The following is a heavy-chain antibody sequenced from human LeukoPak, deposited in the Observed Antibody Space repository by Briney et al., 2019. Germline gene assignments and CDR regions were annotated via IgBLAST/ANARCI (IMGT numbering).Heavy chain of an antibody. J-gene: IGHJ4*02. CDR2: IYASGST. CDR3: ARMRMVGTISRLFDY. V-gene: IGHV4-4*07. D-gene: IGHD5-12*01. CDR1: GGSISSYY. Sequence: SETLSLTCTVSGGSISSYYWSWIRQPAGKGLEWIGRIYASGSTNYNPSLKSRVTMSVDTSKNQFSLKLSSVTAADTAVYYCARMRMVGTISRLFDYWGQGTLVTVSS.